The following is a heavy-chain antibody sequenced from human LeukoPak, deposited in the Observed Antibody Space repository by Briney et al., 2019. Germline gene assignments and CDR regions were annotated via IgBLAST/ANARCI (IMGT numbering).Heavy chain of an antibody. CDR2: IHLSGRT. Sequence: PSESLSLTCTVSGGSISGDYWSWVRQPPGQGLEWIGEIHLSGRTNYNPSLNSRVTLALDTSKNHLSLSLTSVTAADTAVYYCSRENGAFSPFGYWGQGTLVTVPS. V-gene: IGHV4-34*01. D-gene: IGHD2-8*01. J-gene: IGHJ4*02. CDR1: GGSISGDY. CDR3: SRENGAFSPFGY.